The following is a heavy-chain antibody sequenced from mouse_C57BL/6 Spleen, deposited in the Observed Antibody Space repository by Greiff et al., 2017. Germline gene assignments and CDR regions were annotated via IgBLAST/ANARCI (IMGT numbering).Heavy chain of an antibody. D-gene: IGHD3-1*01. CDR3: ARSGVRDYAMDY. V-gene: IGHV1-53*01. CDR2: INPSNGGT. J-gene: IGHJ4*01. Sequence: QVQLKQPGTELVKPGASVKLSCKASGYTFTSYWMHWVKQRPGQGLEWIGNINPSNGGTNYNEKFKSKATLTVDKSSSTAYMQLSSLTSEDSAVYYCARSGVRDYAMDYWGQGTSVTVSS. CDR1: GYTFTSYW.